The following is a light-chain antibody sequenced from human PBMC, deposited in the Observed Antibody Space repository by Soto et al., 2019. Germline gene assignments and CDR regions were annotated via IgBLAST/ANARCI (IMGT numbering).Light chain of an antibody. J-gene: IGLJ3*02. V-gene: IGLV1-44*01. CDR2: SNN. CDR3: AAWDDSLTAAV. CDR1: SSNIGRNP. Sequence: QSVLPQPPTAFGTPGQRVTISCSGSSSNIGRNPVNWYQQLPGTAPKLLIYSNNQRPSGVPDRFSGSKSGTSASLAIIGLQTEDETDYYCAAWDDSLTAAVFGGGTKVTVL.